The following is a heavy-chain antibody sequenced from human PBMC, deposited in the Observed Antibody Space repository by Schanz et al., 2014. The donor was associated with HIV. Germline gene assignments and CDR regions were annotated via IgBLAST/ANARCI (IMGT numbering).Heavy chain of an antibody. V-gene: IGHV1-2*02. J-gene: IGHJ4*02. Sequence: QVQLVQSGAEVKKPGASVKVSCKASGYTFTDYYIHWVRQAPGQGLQWMGWIKPNSGETYYAQKFKGRVTMTRDTSIKTASMELSWLRSDDTAVYLCARNKYNPLPFDYWGQGTLVTVSS. D-gene: IGHD1-20*01. CDR1: GYTFTDYY. CDR2: IKPNSGET. CDR3: ARNKYNPLPFDY.